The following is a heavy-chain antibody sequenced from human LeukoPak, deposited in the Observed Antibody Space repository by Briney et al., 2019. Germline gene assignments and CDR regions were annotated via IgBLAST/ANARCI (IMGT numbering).Heavy chain of an antibody. D-gene: IGHD5-24*01. Sequence: ASVKVSCKASGYTFTTYYMHWVRQAPGQGLEWMGIINPSGGSTRYAQKFQGRVTMTRDMSTSTAYMELRSLRSDDTAVYYCARGPYGYNPPYYYWGQGTLVTVSS. CDR1: GYTFTTYY. J-gene: IGHJ4*02. V-gene: IGHV1-46*01. CDR2: INPSGGST. CDR3: ARGPYGYNPPYYY.